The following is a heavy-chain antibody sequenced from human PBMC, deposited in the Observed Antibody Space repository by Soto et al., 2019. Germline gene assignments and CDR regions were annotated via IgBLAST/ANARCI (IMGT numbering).Heavy chain of an antibody. CDR3: ARRALAGRRDFDC. V-gene: IGHV3-11*06. D-gene: IGHD6-19*01. Sequence: VGSLRLSCAASGFTFSDYFMTWVRQAPGKGLEWVSYITSGSSYTEYADSVKGRFTISRDNAKNSLYLQMNSLRAEDTAVYYCARRALAGRRDFDCWGQGIVVTVSS. J-gene: IGHJ4*02. CDR1: GFTFSDYF. CDR2: ITSGSSYT.